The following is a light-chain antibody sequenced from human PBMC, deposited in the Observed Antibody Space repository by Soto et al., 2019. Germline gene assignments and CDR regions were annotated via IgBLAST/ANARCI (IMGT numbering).Light chain of an antibody. CDR1: HRIRRH. CDR3: QQYNDWPTWT. V-gene: IGKV3-15*01. J-gene: IGKJ1*01. Sequence: EVVMTQSPATLSVSLGEEATLSCRATHRIRRHVAWYQVKRGQAPRLLVYDASTRAAGVPARFTGSGSGTDFTLTISSLQSEDFAIYFCQQYNDWPTWTFGQGTKVEVK. CDR2: DAS.